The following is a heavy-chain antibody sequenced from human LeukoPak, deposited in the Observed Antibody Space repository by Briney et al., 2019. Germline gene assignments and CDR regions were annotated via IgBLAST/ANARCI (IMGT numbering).Heavy chain of an antibody. CDR3: ATDYAGNSLWYYYGLGV. V-gene: IGHV3-21*01. D-gene: IGHD4-23*01. Sequence: GGSLRLSCAASGFTFSFYIMNWVRQAPGKGLEWVSTISSDSRYIYYADSVKGRFTSSRDNAKNSLYLEMNSLRAEDTAVYYCATDYAGNSLWYYYGLGVWGQGTTVTVSS. CDR2: ISSDSRYI. J-gene: IGHJ6*02. CDR1: GFTFSFYI.